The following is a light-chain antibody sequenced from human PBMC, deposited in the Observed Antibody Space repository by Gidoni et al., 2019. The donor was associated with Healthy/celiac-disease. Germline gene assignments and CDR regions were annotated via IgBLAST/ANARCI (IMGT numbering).Light chain of an antibody. Sequence: DLQLTQSPPSLSASVGDRVTITCRTSQSISSYLNGYQQKPGKAPKLLVYAASSLQSGVPSRFSGSGSGTDFTITISRLQHEDFANYYCQQSYSTPQTFGQGTKVEIK. CDR1: QSISSY. CDR2: AAS. J-gene: IGKJ1*01. V-gene: IGKV1-39*01. CDR3: QQSYSTPQT.